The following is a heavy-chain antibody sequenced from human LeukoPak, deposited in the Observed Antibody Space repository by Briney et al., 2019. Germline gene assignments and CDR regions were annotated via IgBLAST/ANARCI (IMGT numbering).Heavy chain of an antibody. CDR1: GFTFRSYA. V-gene: IGHV3-23*01. Sequence: GGSLRLSCGASGFTFRSYAMSWVRQAPGKGLEWVSAISGSGGSTYYADSVKGRLTISRDNSKNTLYLQINSLRAEDKAVYYCAKFDYYDSSGYYNKVLDAFDIWGQGTMVTVSS. D-gene: IGHD3-22*01. J-gene: IGHJ3*02. CDR3: AKFDYYDSSGYYNKVLDAFDI. CDR2: ISGSGGST.